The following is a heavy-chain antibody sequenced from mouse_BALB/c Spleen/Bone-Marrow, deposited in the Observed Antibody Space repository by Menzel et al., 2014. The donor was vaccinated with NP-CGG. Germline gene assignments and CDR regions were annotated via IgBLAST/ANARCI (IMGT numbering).Heavy chain of an antibody. D-gene: IGHD4-1*01. CDR3: TRGGNWEDFDY. J-gene: IGHJ2*01. V-gene: IGHV5-17*02. CDR1: GFTFSSFG. CDR2: ISSDSGAI. Sequence: EVKLVESGGGLVQPGGSRKLSCAASGFTFSSFGMHWVRQAPEKGLEWIAYISSDSGAIFYADTVKGRFTISRDNPMNTLFLQMTSLRSEDTAIYFCTRGGNWEDFDYWGQGTTLTVSS.